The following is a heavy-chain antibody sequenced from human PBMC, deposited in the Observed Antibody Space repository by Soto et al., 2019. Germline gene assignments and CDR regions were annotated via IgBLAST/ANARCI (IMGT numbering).Heavy chain of an antibody. CDR1: GGSITSSNYY. D-gene: IGHD5-18*01. Sequence: PSETLSLTCTVSGGSITSSNYYWSWIRQSPGEGLEWIGHIYSSGTAYYNPSLMSRVSMSIDTSKNQFSLNLNSVTVADTAVYFCARELRGYSYGPGEVYWGRGPLVTVSS. CDR2: IYSSGTA. J-gene: IGHJ4*02. V-gene: IGHV4-30-4*01. CDR3: ARELRGYSYGPGEVY.